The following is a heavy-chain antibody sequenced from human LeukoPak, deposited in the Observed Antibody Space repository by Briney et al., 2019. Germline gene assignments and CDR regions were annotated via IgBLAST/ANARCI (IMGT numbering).Heavy chain of an antibody. CDR1: GFTFSTSW. J-gene: IGHJ4*02. Sequence: PGGSLRLSCATSGFTFSTSWMHWVRQAPGKGLVWVSRINTVGNTRDYADSVKGRFTISRDNAKNTLYLQMNSLRAEDTAVYYCVRDMGYYDKVWGQGTLVTVPS. D-gene: IGHD3-22*01. CDR2: INTVGNTR. CDR3: VRDMGYYDKV. V-gene: IGHV3-74*01.